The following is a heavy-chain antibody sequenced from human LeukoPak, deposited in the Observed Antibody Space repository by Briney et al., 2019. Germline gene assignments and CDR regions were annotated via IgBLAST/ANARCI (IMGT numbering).Heavy chain of an antibody. CDR3: ARQIASGGTAGFDF. CDR1: GGSISSYY. D-gene: IGHD6-13*01. CDR2: IYSTGST. V-gene: IGHV4-4*07. Sequence: SETLSLTCPVSGGSISSYYWSWIRQPAGKGLEWIGRIYSTGSTNYNPSLKSRVTMSVDTSKNQFSLRLRSVTGADTAVYYCARQIASGGTAGFDFWGQGALVTVSS. J-gene: IGHJ4*02.